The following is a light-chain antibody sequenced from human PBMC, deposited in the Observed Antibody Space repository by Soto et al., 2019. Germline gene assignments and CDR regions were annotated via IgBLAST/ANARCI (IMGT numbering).Light chain of an antibody. CDR1: QSISSW. Sequence: DIQMIQSPSTLSASVGYRVTITCRASQSISSWLAWYQQKPGKGPKLLIYKASGLESGVPPRFSGSGSETELNLTISSLQPDDVATYYCQQYNSSPWTFGQGTMVEIK. CDR2: KAS. V-gene: IGKV1-5*03. J-gene: IGKJ1*01. CDR3: QQYNSSPWT.